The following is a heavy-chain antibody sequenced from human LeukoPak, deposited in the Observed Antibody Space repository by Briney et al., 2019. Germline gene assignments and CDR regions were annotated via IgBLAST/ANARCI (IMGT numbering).Heavy chain of an antibody. CDR2: TYYSGST. CDR3: ARGYSSSPLGYYYYMDV. V-gene: IGHV4-59*01. J-gene: IGHJ6*03. Sequence: SETLSLTCTVSGGSISSYYWSWIRQPPGKGLEWIGYTYYSGSTNYNPSLKSRVTISVDTSKNQFSLKLSSVTAADTAVYYCARGYSSSPLGYYYYMDVWGKGTTVTVSS. D-gene: IGHD6-13*01. CDR1: GGSISSYY.